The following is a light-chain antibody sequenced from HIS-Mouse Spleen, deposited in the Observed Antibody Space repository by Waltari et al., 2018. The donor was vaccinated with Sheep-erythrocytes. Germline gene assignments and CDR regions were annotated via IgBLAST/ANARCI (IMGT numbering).Light chain of an antibody. V-gene: IGLV2-11*01. Sequence: QSALTQPRPVSGSPGQSVTISCPGTSLAVRGSNYVSWYQQHPGKAPKLMIYDVSKRPSGVPDRFSGSKSGNTASLTISGLQAEDEADYYCCSYAGSYNHVFATGTKVTVL. CDR3: CSYAGSYNHV. J-gene: IGLJ1*01. CDR2: DVS. CDR1: SLAVRGSNY.